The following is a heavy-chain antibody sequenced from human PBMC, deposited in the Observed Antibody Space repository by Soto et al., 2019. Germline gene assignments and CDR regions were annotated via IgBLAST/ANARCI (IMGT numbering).Heavy chain of an antibody. CDR3: AREREGGGYSYCRYYYGMDV. J-gene: IGHJ6*02. V-gene: IGHV1-69*12. D-gene: IGHD5-18*01. Sequence: QVQLVQSGAEVKKPGSSVKVSCKASGGTFSSYAISWVRQAPGQGLEWMGGIIPIFGTANYAQKFQGRVTITADESTRTAYMELSSLRSEDTAVYYCAREREGGGYSYCRYYYGMDVWGQGTTVTVSS. CDR1: GGTFSSYA. CDR2: IIPIFGTA.